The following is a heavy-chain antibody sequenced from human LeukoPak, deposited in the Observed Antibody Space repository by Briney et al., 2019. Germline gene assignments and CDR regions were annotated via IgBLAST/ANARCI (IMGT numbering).Heavy chain of an antibody. V-gene: IGHV1-69*04. CDR1: GGTFSSYA. CDR3: ARDHLIVVVVAATPNWFDP. CDR2: IIPILGIA. Sequence: SVKVSCKASGGTFSSYAISWVRQAPGQGLEWMGRIIPILGIANYAQKFQGRVTITADKSTSTAYMELSSLRSEDTAVYYCARDHLIVVVVAATPNWFDPWGQGTLVTVSS. D-gene: IGHD2-15*01. J-gene: IGHJ5*02.